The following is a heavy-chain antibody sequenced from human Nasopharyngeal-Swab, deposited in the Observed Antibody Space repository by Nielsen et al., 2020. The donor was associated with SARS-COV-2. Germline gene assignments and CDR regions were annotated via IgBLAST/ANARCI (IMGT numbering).Heavy chain of an antibody. J-gene: IGHJ5*02. Sequence: GESLKISCAASEFTFSSYAMSWVRQAPGKGLEWVSAISGSGGSTYYADSVKGRFTISRDNSKNTLYLQMNSLRAEDTAVYYCARDPARYSSSSNWFDPWGQGTLVTVSS. CDR3: ARDPARYSSSSNWFDP. D-gene: IGHD6-6*01. V-gene: IGHV3-23*01. CDR2: ISGSGGST. CDR1: EFTFSSYA.